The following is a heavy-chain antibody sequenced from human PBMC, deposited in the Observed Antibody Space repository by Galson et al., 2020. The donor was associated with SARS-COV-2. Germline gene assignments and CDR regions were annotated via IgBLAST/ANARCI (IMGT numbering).Heavy chain of an antibody. CDR3: ARTVSNGDWQYCEY. CDR2: IYPGDSDS. Sequence: GESLKISCKGSGYSFTSYWIGWVRQMPGKGLEWMGIIYPGDSDSRYSPSFQGQVTFSVDRSTSTAYLQWSSLKASDTAMYYCARTVSNGDWQYCEYWGQGTLVTVSS. CDR1: GYSFTSYW. J-gene: IGHJ4*02. D-gene: IGHD4-17*01. V-gene: IGHV5-51*01.